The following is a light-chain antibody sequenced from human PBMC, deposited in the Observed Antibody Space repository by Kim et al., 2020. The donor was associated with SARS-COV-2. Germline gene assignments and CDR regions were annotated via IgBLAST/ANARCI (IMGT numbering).Light chain of an antibody. CDR1: KLGEKY. CDR2: QDF. J-gene: IGLJ2*01. CDR3: QAWDSGTVV. Sequence: SYELTQPPSVSVSPGQTVTITCSGDKLGEKYSCWYQQKSGQSPVLVIYQDFKRPSGIPERFSGSNSGNTATLTISGTQAVDEADYYCQAWDSGTVVFGGGTKLTVL. V-gene: IGLV3-1*01.